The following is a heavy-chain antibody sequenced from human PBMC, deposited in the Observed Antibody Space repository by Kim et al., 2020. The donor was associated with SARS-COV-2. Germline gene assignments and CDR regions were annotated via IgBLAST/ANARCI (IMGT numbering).Heavy chain of an antibody. Sequence: QGRVTITRDTSASTAYMELSSLRSEDTAVYYCARVLSRGPGTYYYYGMDVWGQGTTVTVSS. CDR3: ARVLSRGPGTYYYYGMDV. V-gene: IGHV1-3*01. J-gene: IGHJ6*02. D-gene: IGHD3-16*02.